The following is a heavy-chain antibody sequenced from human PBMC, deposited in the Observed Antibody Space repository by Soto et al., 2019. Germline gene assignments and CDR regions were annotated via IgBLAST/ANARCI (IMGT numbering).Heavy chain of an antibody. CDR1: GYTFTNFG. V-gene: IGHV1-18*01. Sequence: ASVKVSCKTSGYTFTNFGLSWVRQAPGQGLEWMGWISAYNGNTNYAQNFQGRVTMTTDTSTSTAYMELRSLRSDDTAVYYCARGGEPIDYWSQGTLVIAPQ. CDR2: ISAYNGNT. CDR3: ARGGEPIDY. D-gene: IGHD3-10*01. J-gene: IGHJ4*02.